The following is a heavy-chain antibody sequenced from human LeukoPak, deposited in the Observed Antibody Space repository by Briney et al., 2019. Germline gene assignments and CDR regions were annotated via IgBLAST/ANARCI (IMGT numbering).Heavy chain of an antibody. CDR3: ARLHHDYGSGTYGGAYNYYMDV. CDR2: ISAYNGNT. CDR1: GYTFTSYG. D-gene: IGHD3-10*01. Sequence: GASVKVSCKASGYTFTSYGISWVRQAPGQGLEWMGWISAYNGNTDYAQKFQGRVTMTTDTSTSTAYMGLRSLRSDDTAVYYCARLHHDYGSGTYGGAYNYYMDVWGKGTTVTVSS. J-gene: IGHJ6*03. V-gene: IGHV1-18*01.